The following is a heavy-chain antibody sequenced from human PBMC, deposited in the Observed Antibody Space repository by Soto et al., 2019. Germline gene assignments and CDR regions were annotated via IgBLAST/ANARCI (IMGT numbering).Heavy chain of an antibody. D-gene: IGHD1-1*01. Sequence: PSETLSLTCTVSGGSISSSSYYWGWIRQPPGKGLEWIGSIYYSGSTYYNPSLKSRVTISVDTSKNQFSLKLSSVTAADTAVYYCARLRTGTGLVLDYWGQGTLVTVSS. CDR3: ARLRTGTGLVLDY. CDR2: IYYSGST. V-gene: IGHV4-39*01. J-gene: IGHJ4*02. CDR1: GGSISSSSYY.